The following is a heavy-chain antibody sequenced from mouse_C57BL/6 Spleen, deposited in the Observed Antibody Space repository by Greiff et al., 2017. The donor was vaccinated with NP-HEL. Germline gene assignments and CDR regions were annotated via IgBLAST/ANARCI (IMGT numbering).Heavy chain of an antibody. V-gene: IGHV1-52*01. CDR2: IDPSDSET. CDR1: GYTFTSYW. J-gene: IGHJ2*01. D-gene: IGHD2-4*01. Sequence: VQLQQPGAELVRPGSSVKLSCTASGYTFTSYWMHWVKQRPIQGLEWIGNIDPSDSETHYNQKFKDKATLTVDKSSSPAYMQLSSLTTEDSAVYYCALYDYDGYFDYWGQGNTLTVSS. CDR3: ALYDYDGYFDY.